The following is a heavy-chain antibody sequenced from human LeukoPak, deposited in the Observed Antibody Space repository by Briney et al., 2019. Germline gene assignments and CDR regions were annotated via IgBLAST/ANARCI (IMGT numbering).Heavy chain of an antibody. CDR2: IYYSGST. J-gene: IGHJ4*02. D-gene: IGHD3-22*01. CDR3: ARMAVFSSGYYYLYFDY. V-gene: IGHV4-59*08. Sequence: SETLSLTCTVSGGSISSYYWSWIRQPPGKGLEWIGYIYYSGSTNYNPSLKSRVTISVDTSKNQFSLKLSSVTAADTAVYYCARMAVFSSGYYYLYFDYWGQGTLVTVSS. CDR1: GGSISSYY.